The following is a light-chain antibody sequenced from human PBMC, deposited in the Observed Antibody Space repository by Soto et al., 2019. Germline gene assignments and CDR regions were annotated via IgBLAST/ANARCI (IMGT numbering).Light chain of an antibody. CDR1: QSISIW. Sequence: DIQMTQSPSTLSASVGDRVTITCRASQSISIWLAWYQHKPGKAPKLLIYKASSLESGVPSRFSGSGSGTEFTLTISSLQPDDFATYFCQQYNNYYTFGQGTKLEI. J-gene: IGKJ2*01. CDR3: QQYNNYYT. CDR2: KAS. V-gene: IGKV1-5*03.